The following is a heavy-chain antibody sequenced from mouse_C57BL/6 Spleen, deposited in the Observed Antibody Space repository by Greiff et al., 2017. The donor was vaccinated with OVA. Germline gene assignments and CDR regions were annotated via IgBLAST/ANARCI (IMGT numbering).Heavy chain of an antibody. CDR3: ARGVTVVATDALDY. CDR2: IDPNSGGT. Sequence: VKLQQPGAELVKPGASVKLSCKASGYTFTSYWMHWVKQRPGRGLEWIGRIDPNSGGTKYNEKFKSKATLTVDKPSSTAYMQLSSLTSEDSAVYYCARGVTVVATDALDYWGQGTTLTVSS. CDR1: GYTFTSYW. J-gene: IGHJ2*01. D-gene: IGHD1-1*01. V-gene: IGHV1-72*01.